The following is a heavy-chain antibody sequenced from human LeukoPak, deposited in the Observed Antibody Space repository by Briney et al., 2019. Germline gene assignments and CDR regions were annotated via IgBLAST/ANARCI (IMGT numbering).Heavy chain of an antibody. V-gene: IGHV1-3*01. CDR1: GYTFTSYA. Sequence: GASVRVSCKASGYTFTSYAMHWVRQAPGQRLEWMGWINAGNGNTKYSQKFQGRVTITRDTSASTAYMELSSLRSEDTAVYYCATVARGYSYGFDYWGQGTLVTVSS. CDR2: INAGNGNT. CDR3: ATVARGYSYGFDY. J-gene: IGHJ4*02. D-gene: IGHD5-18*01.